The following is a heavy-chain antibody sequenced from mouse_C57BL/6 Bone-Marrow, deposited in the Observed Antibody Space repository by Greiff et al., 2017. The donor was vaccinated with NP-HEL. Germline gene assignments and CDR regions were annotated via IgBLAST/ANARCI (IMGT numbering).Heavy chain of an antibody. CDR1: GFTFSSYG. J-gene: IGHJ4*01. V-gene: IGHV5-6*02. D-gene: IGHD1-1*01. CDR3: ARPTVVDYYAMDY. CDR2: IGSGGSYT. Sequence: DVMLVESGGDLVKPGGSLKLSCAASGFTFSSYGMSWVRQTPDKRLEWVATIGSGGSYTYYPDSVKGRFTISRDNAKNTLYLQMSSLKSEDTAMYYCARPTVVDYYAMDYWGQGTSVTVSS.